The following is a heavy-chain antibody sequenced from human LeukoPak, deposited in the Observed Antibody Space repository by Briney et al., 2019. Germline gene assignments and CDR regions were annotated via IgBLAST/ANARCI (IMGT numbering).Heavy chain of an antibody. CDR2: ISGSGGST. CDR1: GFTFSSYA. Sequence: GGSLRLSCAASGFTFSSYAMSWVRQAPGKGLEWVSAISGSGGSTYYADSVKGRFTISRDNSKNALHLQMNSLRAEDTAVYYCARGRAGYYFDYWGQGTLVTVSS. CDR3: ARGRAGYYFDY. V-gene: IGHV3-23*01. J-gene: IGHJ4*02.